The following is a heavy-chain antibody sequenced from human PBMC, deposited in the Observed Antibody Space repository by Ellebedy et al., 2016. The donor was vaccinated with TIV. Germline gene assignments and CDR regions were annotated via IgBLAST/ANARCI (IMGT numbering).Heavy chain of an antibody. V-gene: IGHV3-7*01. Sequence: GGSLRLXXAASGFTFSSYWMSWVRQAPGKGLEWVANIKQDGSEKFYVDSVKGRFTISRDNAKNSLYLQMNSLRAEDTAVYYCAREQMGITGSYGMDVWGQGTTVTVSS. CDR1: GFTFSSYW. CDR2: IKQDGSEK. D-gene: IGHD1-1*01. CDR3: AREQMGITGSYGMDV. J-gene: IGHJ6*02.